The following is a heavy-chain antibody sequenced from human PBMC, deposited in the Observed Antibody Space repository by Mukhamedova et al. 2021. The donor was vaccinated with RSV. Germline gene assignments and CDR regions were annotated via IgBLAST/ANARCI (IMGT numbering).Heavy chain of an antibody. D-gene: IGHD1-26*01. CDR2: IYSGGSST. Sequence: GLEWVSVIYSGGSSTYYADSVKGRFTISRDNSKNTLYLQMNSLRAEDTAVYYCAKALESESYSSPHDYWGQGTLVTVSS. CDR3: AKALESESYSSPHDY. J-gene: IGHJ4*02. V-gene: IGHV3-23*03.